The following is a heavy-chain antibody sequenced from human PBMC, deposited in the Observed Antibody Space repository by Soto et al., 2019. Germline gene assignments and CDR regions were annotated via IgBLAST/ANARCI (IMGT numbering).Heavy chain of an antibody. CDR3: ARTYYDIFTFYNRRRDSSFDP. Sequence: GASVKVSCKASGGTFSSYAISWVRQAPGQGLEWMGGIIPIFGTANYAQKFQGRVTITADESTSTAYMELSSLRSEDTAVYYCARTYYDIFTFYNRRRDSSFDPWGQGTLVTVSS. CDR1: GGTFSSYA. V-gene: IGHV1-69*13. J-gene: IGHJ5*02. CDR2: IIPIFGTA. D-gene: IGHD3-9*01.